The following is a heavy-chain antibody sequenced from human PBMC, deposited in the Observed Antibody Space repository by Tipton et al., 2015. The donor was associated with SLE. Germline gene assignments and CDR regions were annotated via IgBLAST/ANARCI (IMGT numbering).Heavy chain of an antibody. V-gene: IGHV3-30*02. D-gene: IGHD3-22*01. J-gene: IGHJ3*02. CDR1: GFTLSPYG. Sequence: SGFTLSPYGMHWVRQAPGKGLEWVALIRNDGTNKYYGDSVKGRFTISRDNSKNTMYLQMNSLRAEDTALYYCAKDSSGYYSAFDIWGHGTMVTVSS. CDR3: AKDSSGYYSAFDI. CDR2: IRNDGTNK.